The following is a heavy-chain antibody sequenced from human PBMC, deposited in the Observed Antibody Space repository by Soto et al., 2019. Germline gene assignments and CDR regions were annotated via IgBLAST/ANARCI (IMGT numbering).Heavy chain of an antibody. CDR1: GYIFTSYG. Sequence: QAHLVQSGPEVKKPGASVKVSCKGSGYIFTSYGIAWVRQAPGQGLEWMGWISAHNGKTEYAQKLQGRVTVTRDTSTSTAYLELRSLRSDDTALYYCARGRYGHYWGQGALVTVSS. V-gene: IGHV1-18*01. CDR2: ISAHNGKT. CDR3: ARGRYGHY. D-gene: IGHD4-17*01. J-gene: IGHJ4*02.